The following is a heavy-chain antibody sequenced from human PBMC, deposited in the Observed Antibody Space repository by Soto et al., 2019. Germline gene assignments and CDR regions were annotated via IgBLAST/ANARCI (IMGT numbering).Heavy chain of an antibody. Sequence: EVQLVESGGGLVQPGGSLRLSCAASGFTFSSYWMSWVRQAPGKGLEWVANIKQDGSEKYYVDSVKGRFTISRDNAKNSLYLQMNSLRAEDTAVYYCARDRITIFGVVNRYYYYGMDVWGQGTTVTVSS. V-gene: IGHV3-7*03. CDR3: ARDRITIFGVVNRYYYYGMDV. D-gene: IGHD3-3*01. J-gene: IGHJ6*02. CDR1: GFTFSSYW. CDR2: IKQDGSEK.